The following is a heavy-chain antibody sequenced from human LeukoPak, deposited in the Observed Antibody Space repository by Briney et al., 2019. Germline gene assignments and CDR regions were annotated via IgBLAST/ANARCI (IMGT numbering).Heavy chain of an antibody. D-gene: IGHD3-9*01. V-gene: IGHV3-30-3*01. CDR3: ARDGADVRGISRYFPDY. CDR2: ISYDGSNK. Sequence: GGSLRLSCAASGFTFSTYWMSWVRQAPGKGLEWVAVISYDGSNKYYADSVKGRFTISRDNSKNTLYLQMNSLRAEDTAVYYCARDGADVRGISRYFPDYWGQGTLVTVSS. J-gene: IGHJ4*02. CDR1: GFTFSTYW.